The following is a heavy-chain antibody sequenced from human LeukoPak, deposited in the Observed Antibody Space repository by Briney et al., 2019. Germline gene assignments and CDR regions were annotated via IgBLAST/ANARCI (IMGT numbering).Heavy chain of an antibody. CDR2: IYSGGST. J-gene: IGHJ6*02. D-gene: IGHD3-10*01. CDR3: ASADYGSGSYLFPYYYYYGMDV. V-gene: IGHV3-53*01. Sequence: GGSLRLSGAASGFTVSSNYMSWVRQAPGKGLEWVSVIYSGGSTYYADSVKGRFTISRDNSKNTLYLQMNSLRAEDTAVYYCASADYGSGSYLFPYYYYYGMDVWGQGTTVTVSS. CDR1: GFTVSSNY.